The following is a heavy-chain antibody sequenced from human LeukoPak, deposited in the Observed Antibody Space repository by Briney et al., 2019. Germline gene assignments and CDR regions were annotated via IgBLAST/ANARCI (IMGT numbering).Heavy chain of an antibody. V-gene: IGHV3-13*01. Sequence: GGSLRLSCAASGFTFSNYDMHWVRQLTGKGLEWVSAIGTAGDTYYPGSVKGRFTISRENAKNSLYLQMNSLRAADTAVYYCARKSPSGQTDYWGQGTLVTVSS. J-gene: IGHJ4*02. CDR3: ARKSPSGQTDY. D-gene: IGHD6-19*01. CDR2: IGTAGDT. CDR1: GFTFSNYD.